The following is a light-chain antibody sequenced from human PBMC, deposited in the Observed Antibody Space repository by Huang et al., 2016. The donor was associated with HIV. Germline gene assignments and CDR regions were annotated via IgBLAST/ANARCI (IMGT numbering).Light chain of an antibody. CDR1: QSLLHVDGKTF. V-gene: IGKV2D-29*02. Sequence: DIVMTQTPLSLSVTPGQAASISCKSSQSLLHVDGKTFLHWYLQKSGQSPQLLIYDVSNRFSGGPDRLRGSGSGTDFTLNISRVEAEDVGVYYCMQSLQSATFGQGTKVEI. CDR2: DVS. CDR3: MQSLQSAT. J-gene: IGKJ1*01.